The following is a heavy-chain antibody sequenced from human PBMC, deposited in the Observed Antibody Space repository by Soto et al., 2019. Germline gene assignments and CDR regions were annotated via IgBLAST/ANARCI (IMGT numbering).Heavy chain of an antibody. D-gene: IGHD4-17*01. J-gene: IGHJ4*02. V-gene: IGHV3-9*01. CDR1: GFTFDDYA. Sequence: PGGSLRLSCAASGFTFDDYAMHWVRQAPGKGLEWVSGISWNSGSIGYADSVKGRFTISRDNAKNSLYLQMNSLRAEDTALYYCAKDFDYGGNSGYFDYWGQGTLVTVSS. CDR2: ISWNSGSI. CDR3: AKDFDYGGNSGYFDY.